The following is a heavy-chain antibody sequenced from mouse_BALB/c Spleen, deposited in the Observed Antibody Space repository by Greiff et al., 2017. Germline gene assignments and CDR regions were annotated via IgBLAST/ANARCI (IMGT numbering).Heavy chain of an antibody. D-gene: IGHD1-1*01. V-gene: IGHV2-6-7*01. CDR3: ARGGSYYYGSSFYYFDY. Sequence: QVQLKESGPGLVAPSQSLSITCTVSGFSLTGYGVNWVRQPPGKGLEWLGMIWGDGSTDYNSALKSRLSISKDNSKSQVFLKMNSLQTDDTARYYCARGGSYYYGSSFYYFDYWGQGTTLTVSS. CDR2: IWGDGST. J-gene: IGHJ2*01. CDR1: GFSLTGYG.